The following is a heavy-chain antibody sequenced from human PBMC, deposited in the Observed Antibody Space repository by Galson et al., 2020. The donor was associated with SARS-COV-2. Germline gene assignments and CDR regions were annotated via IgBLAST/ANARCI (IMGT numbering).Heavy chain of an antibody. Sequence: KISCKASGGTFSSYAISWVRQAPGQGLEWMGGIIPIFGTANYAQKFQGRVTITADESTSTAYMELSSLRSEDTAVYYCARVSVAAAGTNYGMDVWGQGTTVTVSS. CDR2: IIPIFGTA. D-gene: IGHD6-13*01. CDR3: ARVSVAAAGTNYGMDV. V-gene: IGHV1-69*01. CDR1: GGTFSSYA. J-gene: IGHJ6*02.